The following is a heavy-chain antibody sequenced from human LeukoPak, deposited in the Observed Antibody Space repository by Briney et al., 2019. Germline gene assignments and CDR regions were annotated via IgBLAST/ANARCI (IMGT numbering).Heavy chain of an antibody. J-gene: IGHJ4*02. CDR2: ISSSSKYI. CDR3: AAYCSTTSCYGVDF. Sequence: PGGSLRLSCAASGFTFSSYSMNWVRQAPGKGLEWVSSISSSSKYIYYADSVKGRFTISRDNNKKSLYLQMNSLRDEDTAVYYCAAYCSTTSCYGVDFWGQGTLVTVSS. D-gene: IGHD2-2*01. V-gene: IGHV3-21*01. CDR1: GFTFSSYS.